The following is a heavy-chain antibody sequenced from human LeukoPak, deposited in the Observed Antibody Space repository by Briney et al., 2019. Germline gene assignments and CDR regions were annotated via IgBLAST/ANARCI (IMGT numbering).Heavy chain of an antibody. J-gene: IGHJ5*02. CDR2: INHSGST. D-gene: IGHD6-6*01. Sequence: SETLSLTCAVYGGSFSGYYWSWIRQPPGKGLEWIGEINHSGSTNYNPSLKSRVTISVDTSKNQFSLKLSFVTAADTAVYYCARDIAARRDNWFDPWGQGTLVTVSS. CDR3: ARDIAARRDNWFDP. V-gene: IGHV4-34*01. CDR1: GGSFSGYY.